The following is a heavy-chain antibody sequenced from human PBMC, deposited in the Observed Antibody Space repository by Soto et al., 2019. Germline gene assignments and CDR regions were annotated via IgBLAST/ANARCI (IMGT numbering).Heavy chain of an antibody. CDR3: ATQSYSNSGAYYYYAMDV. D-gene: IGHD4-4*01. CDR2: IYQSGST. CDR1: GGSISSGGYC. Sequence: TLSLTCAVSGGSISSGGYCWSWIRQPPXKGLEWIGYIYQSGSTYYNPSLKSRVTISVDRSRNQFSLKLSSVTAADTAVYFCATQSYSNSGAYYYYAMDVWGRGTTVTVSS. J-gene: IGHJ6*02. V-gene: IGHV4-30-2*01.